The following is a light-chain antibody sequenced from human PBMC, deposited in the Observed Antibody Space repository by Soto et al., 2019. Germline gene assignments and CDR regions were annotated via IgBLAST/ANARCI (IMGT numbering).Light chain of an antibody. J-gene: IGKJ2*01. CDR2: DTS. V-gene: IGKV3-15*01. CDR1: QSVSSK. Sequence: EIVVTQSPATLSFSPGDRVTLSCRASQSVSSKVAWYQQKPGQAPRLLIYDTSTRASNIPARFSGSGSETEFTLTISGLQSEDSAVYYCEQYYNWPPRYTFGQGSKLE. CDR3: EQYYNWPPRYT.